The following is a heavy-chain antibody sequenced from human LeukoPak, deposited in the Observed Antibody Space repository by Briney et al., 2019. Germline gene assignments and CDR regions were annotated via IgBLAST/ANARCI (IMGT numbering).Heavy chain of an antibody. J-gene: IGHJ4*02. CDR3: ARDGKGVGNYFDY. V-gene: IGHV3-23*01. CDR2: ISGSGGST. CDR1: GFTFSSYG. Sequence: QAGGSLRLSCAASGFTFSSYGMSWVRQAPGKGLEWVSAISGSGGSTYYADSVKGRFTISRDNSKNTLYLQMNSLRAEDTAVYYCARDGKGVGNYFDYWGQGTLVTVSS. D-gene: IGHD3-10*01.